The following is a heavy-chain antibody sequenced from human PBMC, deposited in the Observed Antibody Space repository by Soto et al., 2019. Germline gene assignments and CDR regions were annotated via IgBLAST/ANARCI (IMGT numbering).Heavy chain of an antibody. CDR2: ISYSASS. Sequence: TLSVPCYVSGGSISSGWYYGNWMLPVPGRGLEWIGYISYSASSFYNPSLESRVSVSIDTSGNQFSLKLSSMTAADTAVYFCARAHTYFSDISGSYKQSFHFDSCGQGTLVTVSS. CDR1: GGSISSGWYY. D-gene: IGHD3-22*01. V-gene: IGHV4-31*03. J-gene: IGHJ4*02. CDR3: ARAHTYFSDISGSYKQSFHFDS.